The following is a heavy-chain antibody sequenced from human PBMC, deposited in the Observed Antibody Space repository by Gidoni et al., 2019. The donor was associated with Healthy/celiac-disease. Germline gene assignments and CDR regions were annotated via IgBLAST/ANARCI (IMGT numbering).Heavy chain of an antibody. Sequence: QVQLVQSGAEVKKPGASVKVSCKASGYTFTSYYMHWVRQAPGQGLEWMGIINPSGGSTSYAQKFQGRVTMTRDTSTSTVYMELSSLRSEDTAVYYCARDYYYDSSGYKHYYYYGMDVWGQGTTVTVSS. V-gene: IGHV1-46*01. D-gene: IGHD3-22*01. CDR1: GYTFTSYY. CDR3: ARDYYYDSSGYKHYYYYGMDV. J-gene: IGHJ6*02. CDR2: INPSGGST.